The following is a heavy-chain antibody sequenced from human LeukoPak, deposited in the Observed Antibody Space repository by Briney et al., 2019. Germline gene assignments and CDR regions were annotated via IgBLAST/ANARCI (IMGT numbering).Heavy chain of an antibody. CDR3: AKEGYSSSWYSVYYGMDV. CDR2: ISWNSGSI. D-gene: IGHD6-13*01. CDR1: GFTFDDYA. J-gene: IGHJ6*02. V-gene: IGHV3-9*01. Sequence: PGRSLRLSCAASGFTFDDYAMHWVRHAPGKGLEWVSGISWNSGSIGYADSAKGRFTISRDNAKNSLHLQMNSLRAEDTALYYCAKEGYSSSWYSVYYGMDVWGQGTTVTVSS.